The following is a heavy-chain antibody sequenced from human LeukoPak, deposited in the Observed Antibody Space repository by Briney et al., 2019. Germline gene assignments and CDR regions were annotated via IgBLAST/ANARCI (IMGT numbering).Heavy chain of an antibody. CDR2: IYHSGST. CDR3: ARDYCTTVSCAYSDC. Sequence: SETLSLTCTVSGGSISSAGHYWSWIRQPPGKGLEWIGYIYHSGSTYYNPSLKSRVTISVDRSKNQFSLNLSSVTAADTAVYYCARDYCTTVSCAYSDCWGQGTLVTVSS. V-gene: IGHV4-30-2*01. D-gene: IGHD2-8*01. J-gene: IGHJ4*02. CDR1: GGSISSAGHY.